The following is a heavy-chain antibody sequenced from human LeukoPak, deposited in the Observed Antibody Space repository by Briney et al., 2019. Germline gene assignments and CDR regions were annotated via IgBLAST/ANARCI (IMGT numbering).Heavy chain of an antibody. CDR2: IYSGGST. D-gene: IGHD5-12*01. V-gene: IGHV3-66*02. Sequence: GGSLRLSCAAPGFTVSSNYMSWVRQAPGKGLEWVSVIYSGGSTYYADSVKGRFTISRDNSKNTLYLQMNSLRAEDTAVYYCAGGYSGYDYSLSFDYWGQGTLVTVSS. CDR3: AGGYSGYDYSLSFDY. J-gene: IGHJ4*02. CDR1: GFTVSSNY.